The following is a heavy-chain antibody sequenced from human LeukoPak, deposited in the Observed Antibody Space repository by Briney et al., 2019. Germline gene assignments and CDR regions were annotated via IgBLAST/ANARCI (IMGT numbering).Heavy chain of an antibody. CDR2: INPNSGDT. D-gene: IGHD3-10*01. J-gene: IGHJ4*02. V-gene: IGHV1-2*02. Sequence: ASVKVSCKSSGYTFTGYYMHWVRQAPGQGLEYMGWINPNSGDTNHAQKLQGRVTMTTDTSTSTAYMELRSLRSDDTAVYYCARASAWVHSGSYYNADYWGQGTLVTVSS. CDR1: GYTFTGYY. CDR3: ARASAWVHSGSYYNADY.